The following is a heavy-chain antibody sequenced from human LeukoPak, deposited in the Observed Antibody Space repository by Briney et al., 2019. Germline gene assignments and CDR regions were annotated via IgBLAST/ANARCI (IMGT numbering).Heavy chain of an antibody. D-gene: IGHD4-17*01. J-gene: IGHJ4*02. Sequence: PGGSLRLSCAASGFTFSSYGMHWVRQAPGKGLEWVAVIWYDGSNEYYADSVKGRFTISRDNSKNTLYLQMNSLRAEDTAVYYCARARATVTSYHDYWGQGTLVTVSS. CDR2: IWYDGSNE. CDR1: GFTFSSYG. CDR3: ARARATVTSYHDY. V-gene: IGHV3-33*01.